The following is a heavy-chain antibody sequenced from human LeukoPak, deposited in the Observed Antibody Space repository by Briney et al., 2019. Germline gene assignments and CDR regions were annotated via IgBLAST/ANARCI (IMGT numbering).Heavy chain of an antibody. CDR3: ARMPIVGATTFDY. CDR1: GGSFSGYY. J-gene: IGHJ4*02. Sequence: SETLSLTCAVYGGSFSGYYWSWIRQPPGKGLEWIGEINHSGSTNYNPSLKSRVTISVDTSKNQFSLKLSSVTAADTAVYYCARMPIVGATTFDYWGQGTLVTVSS. D-gene: IGHD1-26*01. V-gene: IGHV4-34*01. CDR2: INHSGST.